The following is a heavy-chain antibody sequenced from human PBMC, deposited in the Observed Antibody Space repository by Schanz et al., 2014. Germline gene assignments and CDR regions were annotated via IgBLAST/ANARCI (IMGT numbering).Heavy chain of an antibody. J-gene: IGHJ3*02. CDR3: ARDRGHGDLPGDI. CDR1: GFTFSSYA. V-gene: IGHV3-23*01. CDR2: LSGSGGST. Sequence: DVQLLESGGGLVQPGGSLRLSCAASGFTFSSYAMSWVRQAPGKGLEWVSALSGSGGSTYYADSVKGRFTISRDNSKNTLYLQMNSLRAEDTAVYYCARDRGHGDLPGDIWGQGTMVTVSS. D-gene: IGHD4-17*01.